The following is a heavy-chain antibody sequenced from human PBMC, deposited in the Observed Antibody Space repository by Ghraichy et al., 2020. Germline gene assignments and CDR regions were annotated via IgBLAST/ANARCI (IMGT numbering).Heavy chain of an antibody. CDR3: AKTTTVTTFYYYYGMDV. V-gene: IGHV3-23*01. CDR2: ISGSGDIT. J-gene: IGHJ6*02. CDR1: GFTFSSYA. Sequence: GGSLRLSCAASGFTFSSYAMSWVRQAPGKGLEWVSGISGSGDITYYADSVKGRFTIFRDNSKNTLYLQMNRLRAEDTAVYYCAKTTTVTTFYYYYGMDVWGQGTTVTVSS. D-gene: IGHD4-17*01.